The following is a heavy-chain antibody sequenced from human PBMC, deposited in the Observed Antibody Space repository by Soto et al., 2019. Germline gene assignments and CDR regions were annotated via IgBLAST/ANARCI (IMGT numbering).Heavy chain of an antibody. Sequence: PGGSLRLSCAASGFTFSSSTMNWVRQAPGKGLEWVSAIIDSGGYTYYADSVKGRFTISRDNSKNTLYLQMNSLRAEDTALYYCAKETYYYYGVDVWGQGTTVTVSS. CDR1: GFTFSSST. V-gene: IGHV3-23*01. J-gene: IGHJ6*02. CDR3: AKETYYYYGVDV. CDR2: IIDSGGYT.